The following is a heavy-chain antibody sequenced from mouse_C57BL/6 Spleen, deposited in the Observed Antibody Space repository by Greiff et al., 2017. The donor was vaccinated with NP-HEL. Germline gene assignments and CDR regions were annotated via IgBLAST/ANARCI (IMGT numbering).Heavy chain of an antibody. V-gene: IGHV1-15*01. CDR3: TVRGDGYHY. D-gene: IGHD2-3*01. CDR1: GYTFTDYE. CDR2: IDPETGGT. J-gene: IGHJ2*01. Sequence: VKLQESGAELVRPGASVTLSCKASGYTFTDYEMHWVKQTPVHGLEWIGAIDPETGGTAYNQKFKGKAILTADKSSSTAYMELLSLTSEDSAVYYCTVRGDGYHYWGQGTTLTVSS.